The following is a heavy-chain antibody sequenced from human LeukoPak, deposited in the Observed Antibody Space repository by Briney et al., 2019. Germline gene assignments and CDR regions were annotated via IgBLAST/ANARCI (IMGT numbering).Heavy chain of an antibody. Sequence: KPSETLSLTCTVSGGSMSSYYWSWIRQPAGKGLEWIGRIYTSGSTNYNPSLKSRVTMSVDTSKNQFSLKLSSVTAADTAVYYCARSPYGYYGSGGYYYYGMDVWGQGTTVTVSS. D-gene: IGHD3-10*01. CDR1: GGSMSSYY. CDR3: ARSPYGYYGSGGYYYYGMDV. J-gene: IGHJ6*02. V-gene: IGHV4-4*07. CDR2: IYTSGST.